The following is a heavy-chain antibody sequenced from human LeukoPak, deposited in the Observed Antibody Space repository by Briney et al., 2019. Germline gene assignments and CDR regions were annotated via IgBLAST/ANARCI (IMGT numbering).Heavy chain of an antibody. Sequence: ASVKVSCKASGGTFSSYAISWVRQAPGQGLEWMGRINPNSGDTNYAQKFQGRVTMTRDTSITTAYMELSRLRSDDTAVYYCARDQVGCSSTSCLIDYWGQGTLVTVSS. J-gene: IGHJ4*02. V-gene: IGHV1-2*06. CDR3: ARDQVGCSSTSCLIDY. CDR2: INPNSGDT. CDR1: GGTFSSYA. D-gene: IGHD2-2*01.